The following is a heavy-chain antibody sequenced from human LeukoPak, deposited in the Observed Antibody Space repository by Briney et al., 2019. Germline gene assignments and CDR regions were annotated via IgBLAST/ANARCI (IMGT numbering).Heavy chain of an antibody. CDR1: GGSISSANYY. D-gene: IGHD2-8*02. J-gene: IGHJ5*02. Sequence: SETLSLTCTVSGGSISSANYYWSWIRQSPGKGLEWIGYIYYSGTTFYNPSLESRVSISVDVSKNQFFLKLTSVTAADTAFYYYARKTQTWSNWFDPWGQGILVTVSS. CDR2: IYYSGTT. CDR3: ARKTQTWSNWFDP. V-gene: IGHV4-30-4*01.